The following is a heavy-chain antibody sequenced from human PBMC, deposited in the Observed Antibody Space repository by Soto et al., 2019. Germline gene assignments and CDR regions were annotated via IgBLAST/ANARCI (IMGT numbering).Heavy chain of an antibody. D-gene: IGHD2-15*01. CDR2: IIPIFGTA. V-gene: IGHV1-69*01. Sequence: QVQLVQSGAEVKKPGSSVKVSCKASGGTFSSYAISWVRQAPGQGLEWMGGIIPIFGTANYAQKFQGRVRISADESTSTAYMEVSSLRSEDTAEYYCEREAASLVYGSAPDYWGQGTLVTVSS. J-gene: IGHJ4*02. CDR1: GGTFSSYA. CDR3: EREAASLVYGSAPDY.